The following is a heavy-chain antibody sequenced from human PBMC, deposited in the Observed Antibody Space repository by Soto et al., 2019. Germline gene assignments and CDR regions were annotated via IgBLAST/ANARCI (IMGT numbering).Heavy chain of an antibody. J-gene: IGHJ4*01. Sequence: AETLSHTCAGSGCAISSNNWWSLVRQPPGKGLEWIGEIYHSGSTNYNPSLKRRVTISVDKSKNQFSLKLSSVTAADTALYYCACAPRGYSHGSLHTWGHATLVT. CDR2: IYHSGST. CDR1: GCAISSNNW. V-gene: IGHV4-4*02. D-gene: IGHD5-18*01. CDR3: ACAPRGYSHGSLHT.